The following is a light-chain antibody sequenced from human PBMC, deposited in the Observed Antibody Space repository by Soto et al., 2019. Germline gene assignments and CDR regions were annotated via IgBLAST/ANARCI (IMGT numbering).Light chain of an antibody. J-gene: IGKJ1*01. CDR1: QSISSW. Sequence: DIQMTQSPSTLSASVGDRVTITCRASQSISSWLAWYQQKPGKAPKVLIYKASSLESGVPSRFSGSGFGTEFTLTISSLQPDDFATYYCQQYNSYSSFCQGTKVEIK. V-gene: IGKV1-5*03. CDR3: QQYNSYSS. CDR2: KAS.